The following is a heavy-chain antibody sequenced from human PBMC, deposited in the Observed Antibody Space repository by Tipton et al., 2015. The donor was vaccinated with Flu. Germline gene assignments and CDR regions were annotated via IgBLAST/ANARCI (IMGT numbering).Heavy chain of an antibody. CDR1: GGSISSSSYY. CDR2: IYYSGST. D-gene: IGHD3-10*01. V-gene: IGHV4-39*07. Sequence: TLSLTCTVSGGSISSSSYYWGWSRQTPGKGLEWIASIYYSGSTYYNPSLKSRVTISVDTSKNQFSLKLSPVTAADTAVYYCARDTLGDPPGAFDIWGQGTMVTVSS. J-gene: IGHJ3*02. CDR3: ARDTLGDPPGAFDI.